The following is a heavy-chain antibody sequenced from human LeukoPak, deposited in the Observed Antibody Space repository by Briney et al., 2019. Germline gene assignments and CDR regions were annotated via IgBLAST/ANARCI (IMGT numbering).Heavy chain of an antibody. Sequence: SETLSLTCTVSGGSISSYYWSWIRQPPGMGLEWIGYIYYGGSTNYNPSLKSRVTISVDTSKNQFSLKLSSVTAADTAVYYCARPQYCSGGSCNWFDPWGQGTLVTVSS. CDR2: IYYGGST. CDR3: ARPQYCSGGSCNWFDP. CDR1: GGSISSYY. D-gene: IGHD2-15*01. J-gene: IGHJ5*02. V-gene: IGHV4-59*08.